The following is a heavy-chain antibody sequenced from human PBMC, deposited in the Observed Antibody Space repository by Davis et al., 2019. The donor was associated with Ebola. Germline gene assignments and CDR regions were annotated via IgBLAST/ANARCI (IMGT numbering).Heavy chain of an antibody. CDR1: GFTFSSYS. V-gene: IGHV3-21*01. J-gene: IGHJ6*02. CDR3: AGGYQLLYRVYYYYGMDV. D-gene: IGHD2-2*02. CDR2: ISSSSNYI. Sequence: GESLKISCAASGFTFSSYSMNWVRQAPGKGLEWVSSISSSSNYIYYADSVKGRFTISRDNAKNSLYLQMNSLRAEDTAVYYCAGGYQLLYRVYYYYGMDVWGQGTTVTVSS.